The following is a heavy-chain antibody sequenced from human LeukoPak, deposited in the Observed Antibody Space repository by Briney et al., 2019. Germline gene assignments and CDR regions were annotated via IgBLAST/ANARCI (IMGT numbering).Heavy chain of an antibody. Sequence: GGSLRLSCAVSGFTCSSYAMHWVRQAPGKGLEWVTVTWQDGNKAYADSVKGRFTISRDTSKNTLFLQMNSLRVEDTDMYFCAREWSAFDIWGQGTMVTFSS. CDR3: AREWSAFDI. V-gene: IGHV3-33*01. CDR1: GFTCSSYA. CDR2: TWQDGNK. D-gene: IGHD2-15*01. J-gene: IGHJ3*02.